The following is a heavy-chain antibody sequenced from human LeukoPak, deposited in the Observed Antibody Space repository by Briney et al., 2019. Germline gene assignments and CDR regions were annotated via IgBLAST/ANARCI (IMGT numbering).Heavy chain of an antibody. D-gene: IGHD3-9*01. Sequence: ASVKVSCKASGYTFTGYYMHWVRQASGQGLEWMGWINPNSGGTNYAQKFQGRVTMTRDTSISTAYMELSRLRSDDTAVYYCARDLEILTVSWFDPWGQGTLVTVSS. CDR3: ARDLEILTVSWFDP. CDR2: INPNSGGT. CDR1: GYTFTGYY. J-gene: IGHJ5*02. V-gene: IGHV1-2*02.